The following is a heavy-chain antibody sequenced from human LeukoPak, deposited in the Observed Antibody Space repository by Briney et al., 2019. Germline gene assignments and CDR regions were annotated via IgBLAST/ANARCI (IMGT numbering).Heavy chain of an antibody. Sequence: SETLSLTCSVSGGSIKTYYWSWIRQPAGKGLEWIGRIYTSGSTTYNPSLKSRVTMSVDTSKNQFSLKLSSVTAADTAVYYCARMSGYSGYDFFDYWGQGTLVTVSS. CDR2: IYTSGST. V-gene: IGHV4-4*07. J-gene: IGHJ4*02. CDR1: GGSIKTYY. CDR3: ARMSGYSGYDFFDY. D-gene: IGHD5-12*01.